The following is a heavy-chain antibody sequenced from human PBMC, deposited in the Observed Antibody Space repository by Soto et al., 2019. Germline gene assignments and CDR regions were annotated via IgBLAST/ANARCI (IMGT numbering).Heavy chain of an antibody. Sequence: ASVKVSCKASGYTFTSYGISWVRQAPGQGLEWMGWISAYNGNTNYAQKLQGRVTMTTDTSTSTAYMELRSLRSDDTAVFFCARVAWEGFMVRGVPTYYYYGMDVWGKGTTVTVSS. CDR2: ISAYNGNT. D-gene: IGHD3-10*01. CDR3: ARVAWEGFMVRGVPTYYYYGMDV. J-gene: IGHJ6*04. V-gene: IGHV1-18*01. CDR1: GYTFTSYG.